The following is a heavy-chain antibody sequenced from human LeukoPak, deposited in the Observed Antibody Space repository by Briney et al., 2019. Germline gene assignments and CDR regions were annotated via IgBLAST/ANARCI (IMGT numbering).Heavy chain of an antibody. J-gene: IGHJ6*02. D-gene: IGHD2-2*01. CDR1: GFTFSSYG. CDR3: AKSQYRGYGMDV. V-gene: IGHV3-30*18. Sequence: GRPLRLSCAASGFTFSSYGMHWVRQAPGKGLEWVAVISYDGSNKYYADSVKGRFTISRDNSKNTLYLQMNSLRAEDTAVYYCAKSQYRGYGMDVWGQGTTVTVSS. CDR2: ISYDGSNK.